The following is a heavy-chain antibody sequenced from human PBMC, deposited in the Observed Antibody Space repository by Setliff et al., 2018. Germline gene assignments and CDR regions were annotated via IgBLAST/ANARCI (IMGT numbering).Heavy chain of an antibody. Sequence: SETLSLTCTVSGGSISSSSYYWGWIRQPPGKGLEWIGSIYYSGSTYYNPSLKSRGIISVDTSKSQFSLMLTAVTAADTAVYYCARGGPTLTISRVLVVSSFDPWGQGSRVTAPQ. V-gene: IGHV4-39*01. D-gene: IGHD3-3*01. CDR1: GGSISSSSYY. CDR2: IYYSGST. CDR3: ARGGPTLTISRVLVVSSFDP. J-gene: IGHJ5*02.